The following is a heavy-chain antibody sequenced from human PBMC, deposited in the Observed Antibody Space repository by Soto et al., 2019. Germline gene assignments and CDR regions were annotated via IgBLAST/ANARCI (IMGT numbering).Heavy chain of an antibody. CDR2: IYYSGST. Sequence: SETLSLTCTVSGGSISSGNYYWSWIRQHPGKGLEWIGYIYYSGSTSYNPSLKSRVTISVDTSKNHFSLKLSSVTTADTPVYYCTKLPWADYGVIFDPWGKGTRVTVS. J-gene: IGHJ5*02. CDR3: TKLPWADYGVIFDP. CDR1: GGSISSGNYY. D-gene: IGHD4-17*01. V-gene: IGHV4-31*06.